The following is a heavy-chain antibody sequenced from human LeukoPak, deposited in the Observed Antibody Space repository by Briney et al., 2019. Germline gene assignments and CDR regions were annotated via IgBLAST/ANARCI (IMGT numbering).Heavy chain of an antibody. CDR3: AKDPYNSGWYNYYYYYYMDV. J-gene: IGHJ6*03. Sequence: GGSLRLPCAASGFTFSSYSMNWVRQAPGKGLEWVSYISSSSSTIYYADSVKGRFTISRDNAKNSLYLQMNSLRAEDTAVYYCAKDPYNSGWYNYYYYYYMDVWGKGTTVTVSS. D-gene: IGHD6-19*01. V-gene: IGHV3-48*01. CDR1: GFTFSSYS. CDR2: ISSSSSTI.